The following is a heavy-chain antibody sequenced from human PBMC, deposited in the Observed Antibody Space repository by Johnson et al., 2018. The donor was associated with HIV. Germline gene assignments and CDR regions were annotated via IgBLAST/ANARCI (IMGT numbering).Heavy chain of an antibody. Sequence: QLVESGGGLVQPGGSLRLSCGASGFTFDDYGMSWVRQAPGKGLEWVSGINWNGGSTGYADSVKGRFTISRDNAKNSLYLQMNSLRAEDTALYYCARDLAYGDIVLVSAFDIWGQGTMVTVSS. V-gene: IGHV3-20*04. J-gene: IGHJ3*02. CDR1: GFTFDDYG. CDR3: ARDLAYGDIVLVSAFDI. D-gene: IGHD2-8*02. CDR2: INWNGGST.